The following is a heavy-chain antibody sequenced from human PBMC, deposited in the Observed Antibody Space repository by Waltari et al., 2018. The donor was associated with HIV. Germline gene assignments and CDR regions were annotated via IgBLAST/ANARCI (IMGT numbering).Heavy chain of an antibody. CDR2: IIPIFDTS. CDR3: ARELKQLSPQDYDSPPRGFDI. Sequence: QVQLVQSGAEVKKPGPSVKVSCKASGGTFSSSAISWMRQAPGQGLDWMGGIIPIFDTSNYAQKFQGRVTITADESTSTAYMELSSLRSDDTAVYYCARELKQLSPQDYDSPPRGFDIWGQGTMVTVSS. CDR1: GGTFSSSA. D-gene: IGHD3-22*01. V-gene: IGHV1-69*12. J-gene: IGHJ3*02.